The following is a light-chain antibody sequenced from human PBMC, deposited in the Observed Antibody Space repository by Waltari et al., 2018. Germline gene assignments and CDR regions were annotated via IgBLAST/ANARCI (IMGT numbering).Light chain of an antibody. V-gene: IGLV2-14*03. CDR2: DVS. Sequence: QSALTQPASVSGSPGQSITISCTGTSSDVGGYNYVSWYQQHPGKAPELVIYDVSNRPSGVSSRFSGSKSGNTASLTISGLQAEDEADYYCSSYTSSSTLGVFGGGTKLTVL. J-gene: IGLJ3*02. CDR3: SSYTSSSTLGV. CDR1: SSDVGGYNY.